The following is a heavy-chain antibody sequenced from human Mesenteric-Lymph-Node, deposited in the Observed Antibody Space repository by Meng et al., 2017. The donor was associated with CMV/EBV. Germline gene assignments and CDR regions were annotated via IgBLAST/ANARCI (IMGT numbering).Heavy chain of an antibody. CDR3: ARLSAYWGSGWFEH. CDR1: GYSFSNFW. V-gene: IGHV5-51*01. J-gene: IGHJ5*02. D-gene: IGHD2-21*01. CDR2: IYPGDSDT. Sequence: GESLKISCQVSGYSFSNFWIAWVRQMPGKGLEWMGIIYPGDSDTRYSPSFQGQVTISADKSMRTAYLQWSSLKASDTAMYYCARLSAYWGSGWFEHWGQGTLVTVSS.